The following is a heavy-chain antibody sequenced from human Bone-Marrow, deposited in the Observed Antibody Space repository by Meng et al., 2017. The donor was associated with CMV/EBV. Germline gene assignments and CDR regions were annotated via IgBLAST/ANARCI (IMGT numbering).Heavy chain of an antibody. CDR1: GFTFSSYE. D-gene: IGHD2-2*01. CDR2: ISSSGSTI. Sequence: GESLKISCAASGFTFSSYEMNWVRQAPGKGLEWVSYISSSGSTIYYADSVKGRFIISRDNAKNSLYLQMNSLRAEDTAVYYCATEGYCSSTSCQKGNYYGMDVWGQGTTVTVSS. CDR3: ATEGYCSSTSCQKGNYYGMDV. V-gene: IGHV3-48*03. J-gene: IGHJ6*02.